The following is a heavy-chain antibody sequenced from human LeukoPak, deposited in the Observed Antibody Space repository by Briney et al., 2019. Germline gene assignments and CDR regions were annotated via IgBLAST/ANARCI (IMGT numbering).Heavy chain of an antibody. V-gene: IGHV1-2*02. Sequence: EASVKVSCKAPGYTFTGYYMHWVRQAPGQGFEWLGRVDSKSGGTNYAQKFQGRVTMTRDTSISTVYMQLISLRSDDTAVYYCAREMNYDDYRTSDYWGQGTLVTVSS. CDR2: VDSKSGGT. CDR1: GYTFTGYY. J-gene: IGHJ4*02. CDR3: AREMNYDDYRTSDY. D-gene: IGHD4-17*01.